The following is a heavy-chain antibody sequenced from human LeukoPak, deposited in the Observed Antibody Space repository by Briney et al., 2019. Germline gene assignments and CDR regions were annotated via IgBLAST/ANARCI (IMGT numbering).Heavy chain of an antibody. CDR3: AKGTLSVAGRFDY. D-gene: IGHD6-19*01. V-gene: IGHV3-23*01. CDR2: ISGSGGST. J-gene: IGHJ4*02. CDR1: GFTFSSYA. Sequence: GGSLRLSCAAFGFTFSSYAMSWVRQAPGKGLEWVSVISGSGGSTHYAGSVKGRFTISRDNSENTLYLQMDSLRADDTAVYYCAKGTLSVAGRFDYWGQGTLVTVSS.